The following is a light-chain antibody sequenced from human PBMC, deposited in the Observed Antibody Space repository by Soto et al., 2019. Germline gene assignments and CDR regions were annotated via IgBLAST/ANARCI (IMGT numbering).Light chain of an antibody. Sequence: DIQMTQSPSTLSASVGDRVTITCRASQSISSWLAWYQQKPGKAPNLLIYKASSLEGGVPSRFSGGGSGTEFTRTISSLQPDDFATYYCQHYNSSPWTFGQGTTVEIK. CDR3: QHYNSSPWT. V-gene: IGKV1-5*03. CDR1: QSISSW. CDR2: KAS. J-gene: IGKJ1*01.